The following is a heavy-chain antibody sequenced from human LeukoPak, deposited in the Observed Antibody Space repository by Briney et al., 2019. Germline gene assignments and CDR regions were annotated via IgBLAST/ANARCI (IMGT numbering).Heavy chain of an antibody. V-gene: IGHV3-30*18. CDR3: AKDKYSSGWWAMDY. CDR1: GFTFSSYG. CDR2: ISYDGSNK. Sequence: GRSLRLSCAASGFTFSSYGMHWVRQAPGKGLEWVAVISYDGSNKYYADSVMGRFTISRDNCKNTLYLQMNSLRAEDTAVYYCAKDKYSSGWWAMDYWGQGTLVTVSS. D-gene: IGHD6-19*01. J-gene: IGHJ4*02.